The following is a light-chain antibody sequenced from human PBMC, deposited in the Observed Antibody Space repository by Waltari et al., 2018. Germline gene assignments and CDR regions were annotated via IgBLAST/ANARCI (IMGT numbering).Light chain of an antibody. CDR1: PSVLYSSNNKNY. CDR2: WAS. J-gene: IGKJ2*01. CDR3: QQYYSTPYT. Sequence: DIVMTQSPDSLAVSLCERATINCKSSPSVLYSSNNKNYLAWYQQKPGQPPKLLIYWASTRESGVPDRFSGSGSGTDFTLTISSLQAEDVAVYYCQQYYSTPYTFGQGTKLEIK. V-gene: IGKV4-1*01.